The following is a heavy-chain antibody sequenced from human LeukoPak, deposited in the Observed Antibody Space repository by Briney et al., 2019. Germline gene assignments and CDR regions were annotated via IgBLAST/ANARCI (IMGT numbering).Heavy chain of an antibody. V-gene: IGHV4-59*08. CDR2: IYYSGST. J-gene: IGHJ3*02. CDR1: GGSISSYY. CDR3: ARLVPRGAFDI. D-gene: IGHD1-26*01. Sequence: SETLSLTCTVSGGSISSYYWSWIRQPPGKGLEWIGYIYYSGSTNYNPSLKSRVTISVDTSKNQFSLKLSSVTAADTAVYYCARLVPRGAFDIWGQGTMVTGSS.